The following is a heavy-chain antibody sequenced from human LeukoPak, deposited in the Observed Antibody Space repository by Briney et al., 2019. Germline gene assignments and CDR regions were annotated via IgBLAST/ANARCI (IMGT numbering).Heavy chain of an antibody. CDR1: GGSISSGTHY. CDR3: ARGADSSGYYSIFYFDY. CDR2: IYYSGST. D-gene: IGHD3-22*01. J-gene: IGHJ4*02. V-gene: IGHV4-61*01. Sequence: SETLSLTCVVSGGSISSGTHYWNWIRQPPGKGLEWIGYIYYSGSTNYNPSLKSRVTISVDTSKNQFSLKLSSVTAADTAVYYCARGADSSGYYSIFYFDYWGQGTLVTVSS.